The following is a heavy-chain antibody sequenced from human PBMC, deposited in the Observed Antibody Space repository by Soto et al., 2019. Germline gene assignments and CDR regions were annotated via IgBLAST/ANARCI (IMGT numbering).Heavy chain of an antibody. V-gene: IGHV4-39*01. CDR3: ARQMDGTLPLDN. Sequence: QLQLQESGPGLVKPSETLSLTCTVSGDSISSSRYFLGWIRQTPGKGLEWIGSIYYRGSTYYNPSLESRVTITVDTSKNQFSLKVASMTAADTAVYHCARQMDGTLPLDNWGQGTLVTVSS. J-gene: IGHJ4*02. CDR1: GDSISSSRYF. CDR2: IYYRGST. D-gene: IGHD2-21*02.